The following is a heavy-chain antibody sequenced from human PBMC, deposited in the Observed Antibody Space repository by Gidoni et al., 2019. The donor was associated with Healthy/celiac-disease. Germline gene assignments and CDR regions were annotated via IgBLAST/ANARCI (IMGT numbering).Heavy chain of an antibody. CDR1: GGSISSSSYY. J-gene: IGHJ4*02. V-gene: IGHV4-39*01. CDR3: ARHSYYYDSSGSPTFFDY. CDR2: IYYSGST. Sequence: QLQLQESGPGLVKPSETLSLTCTVSGGSISSSSYYWGWIRQPPGKGLEWIGSIYYSGSTYYNPSLKSRVTISVDTSKNQFSLKLSSVTAADTAVYYCARHSYYYDSSGSPTFFDYWGQGTLVTVSS. D-gene: IGHD3-22*01.